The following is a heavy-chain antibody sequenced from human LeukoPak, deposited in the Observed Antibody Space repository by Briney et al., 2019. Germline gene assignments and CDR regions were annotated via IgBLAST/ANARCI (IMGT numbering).Heavy chain of an antibody. CDR1: GFIFNNYA. D-gene: IGHD4-23*01. CDR3: ARATVVTDAFDI. V-gene: IGHV3-9*01. J-gene: IGHJ3*02. Sequence: HTGRSLRLSCAGSGFIFNNYAMHWVRQPPGKGLEWVSGISWNSGSIDYADSVKGRFTISRDNAKNSLYLQMNSLRAEDTALYYCARATVVTDAFDIWGQGTMVTVSS. CDR2: ISWNSGSI.